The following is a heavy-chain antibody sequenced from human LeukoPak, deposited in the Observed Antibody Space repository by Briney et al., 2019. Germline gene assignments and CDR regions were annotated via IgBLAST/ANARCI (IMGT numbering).Heavy chain of an antibody. CDR3: AKNPYEYYFDY. J-gene: IGHJ4*02. CDR2: INPNSGDT. D-gene: IGHD5-12*01. Sequence: ASVKVSCKASGYTFTDYYIHWARQAPGQGLEWMGWINPNSGDTNYAQKFQGRVTMTRDTSIRTAYMELSGLRSDDTAVYYCAKNPYEYYFDYWGQGTPVTVSS. V-gene: IGHV1-2*02. CDR1: GYTFTDYY.